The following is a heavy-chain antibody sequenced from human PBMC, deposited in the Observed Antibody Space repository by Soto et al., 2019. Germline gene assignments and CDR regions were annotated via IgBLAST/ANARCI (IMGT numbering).Heavy chain of an antibody. V-gene: IGHV4-34*01. Sequence: SETLSLTCAVYGGSFSGYYWIWIRQPPGKGLEWIGEINHSGSTNYNPSLKSRVTISVDTSKNQFSLKLSSVTAADTAVYYCAAEFSYGMDVWGQGTTVTVSS. CDR2: INHSGST. D-gene: IGHD3-3*01. CDR1: GGSFSGYY. CDR3: AAEFSYGMDV. J-gene: IGHJ6*02.